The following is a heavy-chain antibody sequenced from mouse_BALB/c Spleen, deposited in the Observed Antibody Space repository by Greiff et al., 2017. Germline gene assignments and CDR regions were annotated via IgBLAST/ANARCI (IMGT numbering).Heavy chain of an antibody. D-gene: IGHD2-3*01. CDR2: INPSSGYT. Sequence: VQLQQSAAELARPGASVKMSCKASGYTFTSYTMHWVKQRPGQGLEWIGYINPSSGYTEYNQKFKDKTTLTADKSSSTAYMQLSSLTSEDSAVYYCAREGDGYYYNYWGQGTTLTVSS. CDR1: GYTFTSYT. CDR3: AREGDGYYYNY. J-gene: IGHJ2*01. V-gene: IGHV1-4*02.